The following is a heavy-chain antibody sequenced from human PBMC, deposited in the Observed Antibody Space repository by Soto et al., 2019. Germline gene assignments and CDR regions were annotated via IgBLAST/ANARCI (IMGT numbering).Heavy chain of an antibody. CDR1: GGSISSGGYY. Sequence: QVQLQESGPGLLKPSQTLSLTCTVSGGSISSGGYYWSWIRQHPGKGLEWIGYIYYSGRTYHNPSLKSRITISVDTSKNQFSLKTSSVTAADTAVYYCVRAGAGNWFDPWGQGTRVTVSS. J-gene: IGHJ5*02. CDR3: VRAGAGNWFDP. CDR2: IYYSGRT. V-gene: IGHV4-31*03.